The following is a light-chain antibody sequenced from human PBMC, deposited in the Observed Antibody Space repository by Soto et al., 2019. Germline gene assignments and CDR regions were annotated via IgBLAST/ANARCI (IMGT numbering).Light chain of an antibody. CDR3: QKYKDYTYT. J-gene: IGKJ1*01. CDR1: QSISNK. CDR2: DKS. Sequence: EIVMTQSPATLSVSPGERATLSCRASQSISNKLAWYQHKPGQAPRLLIYDKSTRVAGIPARFTGSGSVTELTLAIARLQPDDFATYYCQKYKDYTYTCGQGTKVDIK. V-gene: IGKV3-15*01.